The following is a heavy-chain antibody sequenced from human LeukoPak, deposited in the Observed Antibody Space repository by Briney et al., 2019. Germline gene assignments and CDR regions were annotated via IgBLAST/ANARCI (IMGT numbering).Heavy chain of an antibody. D-gene: IGHD6-13*01. V-gene: IGHV3-21*01. CDR1: GFTFSSYS. Sequence: GGPLRLSCAASGFTFSSYSMNWVRQAPGKGLEWVSSISSSSSYIYYADSVKGRFTISRDNAKNSLYLQMNSLRAEDTAVYYCASPPIAAAGTVDDYWGQGTLVTVSS. J-gene: IGHJ4*02. CDR3: ASPPIAAAGTVDDY. CDR2: ISSSSSYI.